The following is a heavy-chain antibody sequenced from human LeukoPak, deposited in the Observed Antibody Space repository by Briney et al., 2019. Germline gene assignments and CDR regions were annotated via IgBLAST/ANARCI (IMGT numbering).Heavy chain of an antibody. CDR1: GGSISSGDYY. J-gene: IGHJ4*02. D-gene: IGHD1-1*01. Sequence: SQTLSLTCTVSGGSISSGDYYWSWIRQPPGRGLEWIAYIYHSGSTYYNPSLKSRITISVDRSKNQFSLKLSSVTAADTAVYYCARAYITTRAPYYFDYWGQGTLVTVSS. CDR3: ARAYITTRAPYYFDY. V-gene: IGHV4-30-2*01. CDR2: IYHSGST.